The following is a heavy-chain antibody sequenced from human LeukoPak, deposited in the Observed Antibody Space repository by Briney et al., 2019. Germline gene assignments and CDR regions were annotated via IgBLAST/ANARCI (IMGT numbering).Heavy chain of an antibody. V-gene: IGHV3-30*18. J-gene: IGHJ4*02. D-gene: IGHD1-26*01. CDR2: ISYDGSNK. CDR1: GFTFSSYG. Sequence: PGGSLRLSCAASGFTFSSYGMHWVRQAPGKGLEWVAVISYDGSNKYYADSVKGRFTISRDNSKNTLYLQMNSLRAEDTAVYYCAKGVGATTYRTLDYWGQGTLVTVSS. CDR3: AKGVGATTYRTLDY.